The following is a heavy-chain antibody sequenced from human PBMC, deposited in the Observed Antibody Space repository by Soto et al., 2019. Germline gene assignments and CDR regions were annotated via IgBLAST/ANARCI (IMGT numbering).Heavy chain of an antibody. D-gene: IGHD5-18*01. CDR2: IIPIFGTA. CDR3: ARASPISSGYSYGSPYFDY. V-gene: IGHV1-69*13. Sequence: ASVKVSCKASGGTFSSYAISWVRQAPGQGLEWMGGIIPIFGTANYAQKFQGRVTITADESTSTAYMELSSLRSEDTAVYYCARASPISSGYSYGSPYFDYWGQGTLVTVSS. CDR1: GGTFSSYA. J-gene: IGHJ4*02.